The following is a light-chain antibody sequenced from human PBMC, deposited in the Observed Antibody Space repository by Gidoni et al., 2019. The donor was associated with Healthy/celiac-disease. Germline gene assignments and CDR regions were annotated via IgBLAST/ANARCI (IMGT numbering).Light chain of an antibody. CDR3: NSRDSSGNHV. Sequence: SSELTQDPAVSVPLGQTVRITCHGDSLRSYYASWYQQKPGQAPVLVIYGKNNRPSGIPDRFSGSSSGNTASLTITGAQAEDEADYYCNSRDSSGNHVFGTGTKVTVL. CDR1: SLRSYY. V-gene: IGLV3-19*01. CDR2: GKN. J-gene: IGLJ1*01.